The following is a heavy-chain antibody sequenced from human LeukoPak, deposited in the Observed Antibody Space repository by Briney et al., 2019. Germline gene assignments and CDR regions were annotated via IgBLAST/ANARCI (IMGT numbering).Heavy chain of an antibody. D-gene: IGHD3-22*01. Sequence: ASVKVSFTASGGTFSSYAISWVRQAPGQGLEWMGGIIPIFGTANYAQKFQGRVTITADESTSTAYMELSSLRSEDTAVYYCARVRYYDSSGYLRDYYYYGMDVWGQGTTVTVSS. CDR3: ARVRYYDSSGYLRDYYYYGMDV. V-gene: IGHV1-69*13. CDR1: GGTFSSYA. CDR2: IIPIFGTA. J-gene: IGHJ6*02.